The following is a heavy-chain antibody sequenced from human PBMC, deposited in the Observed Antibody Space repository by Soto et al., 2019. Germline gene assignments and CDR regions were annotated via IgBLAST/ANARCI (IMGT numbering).Heavy chain of an antibody. J-gene: IGHJ4*02. CDR3: ARDDRGSYGQFDY. CDR2: IIPIFGTA. D-gene: IGHD5-18*01. CDR1: GGTLNNFF. V-gene: IGHV1-69*13. Sequence: GASVKVSCKASGGTLNNFFVSWVRQAPGQGLEWVGGIIPIFGTANYAQKFQGRVTITADESTSTAYMELSSLRSEDTAVYYCARDDRGSYGQFDYRGQGTLVTVS.